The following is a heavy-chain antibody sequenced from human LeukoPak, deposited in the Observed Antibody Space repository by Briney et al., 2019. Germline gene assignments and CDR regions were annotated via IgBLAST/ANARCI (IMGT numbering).Heavy chain of an antibody. V-gene: IGHV3-23*01. CDR2: ISGTGGTT. CDR1: GFTFSTYA. J-gene: IGHJ3*02. Sequence: PGGSLRLSCAASGFTFSTYAMSWVRQAPGKGLEWISAISGTGGTTYYADSVKGRFTISRDNSKNTLYLQLNSLRAEDTAVYYCARQTPIPAFDIWGQGTMVTVSS. CDR3: ARQTPIPAFDI.